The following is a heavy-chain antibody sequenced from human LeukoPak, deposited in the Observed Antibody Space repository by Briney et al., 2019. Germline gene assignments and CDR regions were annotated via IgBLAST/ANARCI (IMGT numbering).Heavy chain of an antibody. CDR3: AKAQAWAPFDP. CDR1: GFTFSSYA. J-gene: IGHJ5*02. CDR2: ISYDGSNK. V-gene: IGHV3-30-3*01. Sequence: GGSLRLSCAASGFTFSSYAMHWVRQAPGKGLEWVAVISYDGSNKYYADSVKGRFTISRDNSKNTLYLQMNSLRAEDTAVYYCAKAQAWAPFDPWGQGTLVTVSS. D-gene: IGHD3-16*01.